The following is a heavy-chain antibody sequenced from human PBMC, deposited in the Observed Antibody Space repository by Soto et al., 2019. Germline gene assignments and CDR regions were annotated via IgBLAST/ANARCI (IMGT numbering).Heavy chain of an antibody. CDR1: GFIVSSKY. V-gene: IGHV3-53*02. J-gene: IGHJ6*02. Sequence: EVQMVETGGGFSQPGGSLRLSCTVSGFIVSSKYMTWVRQAPGKGLEWVSDIYTGGSTHYADSAKGRFTIPRDSTKTTLYLQMNRMRTEGAAVNYCTTHTRYGMDVWGQGTRVTVPS. D-gene: IGHD2-15*01. CDR3: TTHTRYGMDV. CDR2: IYTGGST.